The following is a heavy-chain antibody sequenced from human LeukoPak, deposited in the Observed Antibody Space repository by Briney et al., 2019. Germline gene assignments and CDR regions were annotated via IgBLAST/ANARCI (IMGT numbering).Heavy chain of an antibody. D-gene: IGHD4-17*01. CDR2: ISSSSSTA. CDR3: ARGTYGDYSIDH. J-gene: IGHJ4*02. Sequence: GSLRLSCAASGFTFSNYAMNWVRQAPGKGLEWVSYISSSSSTAYFAASVKGRFTISRDNAKNSLYLQMNSLRDDDTAVYYCARGTYGDYSIDHWGQGTLVTVSS. CDR1: GFTFSNYA. V-gene: IGHV3-48*02.